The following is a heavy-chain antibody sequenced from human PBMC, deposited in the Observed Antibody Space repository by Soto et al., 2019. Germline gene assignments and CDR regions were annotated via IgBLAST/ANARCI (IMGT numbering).Heavy chain of an antibody. V-gene: IGHV1-18*01. Sequence: SVTVSCKPSGYTFTSYGISWVRQPPGQGLEWMGWISAYNGNTNYAQKLQGRVTMTTDTSTSTAYMELNSVRAEDTAVYYCARDSSSGWFLGGMDVWGQGTTVTVSS. D-gene: IGHD6-19*01. CDR1: GYTFTSYG. CDR2: ISAYNGNT. CDR3: ARDSSSGWFLGGMDV. J-gene: IGHJ6*02.